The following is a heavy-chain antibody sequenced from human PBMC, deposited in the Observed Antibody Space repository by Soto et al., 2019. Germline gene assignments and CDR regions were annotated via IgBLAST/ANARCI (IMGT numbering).Heavy chain of an antibody. D-gene: IGHD1-26*01. CDR2: INAGGGYT. J-gene: IGHJ4*02. V-gene: IGHV1-46*01. Sequence: ASVKVSCKASGYSFTNYYMHWVRQAPGQGLEWMGTINAGGGYTTYAQRFQGRVTMTRDTSTSTVSMELSSLRAEDTAFYFCAKDTEWGGGRNIWYYFDSWGLVTLVTVSS. CDR1: GYSFTNYY. CDR3: AKDTEWGGGRNIWYYFDS.